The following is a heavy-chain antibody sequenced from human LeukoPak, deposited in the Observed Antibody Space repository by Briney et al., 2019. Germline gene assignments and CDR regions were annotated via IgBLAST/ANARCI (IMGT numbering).Heavy chain of an antibody. J-gene: IGHJ6*03. CDR2: IYYSGST. D-gene: IGHD3-10*01. CDR3: ARARVSFYGSTGYYYYYYMDV. V-gene: IGHV4-39*07. Sequence: SETLSLTCTVSGGSISSSSYYWGWIRQPPGKGLEWIGSIYYSGSTYYNPSLKSRVTISVDTSKNQFSLKLSSVTAADTAVYYCARARVSFYGSTGYYYYYYMDVWGKGTTVTVSS. CDR1: GGSISSSSYY.